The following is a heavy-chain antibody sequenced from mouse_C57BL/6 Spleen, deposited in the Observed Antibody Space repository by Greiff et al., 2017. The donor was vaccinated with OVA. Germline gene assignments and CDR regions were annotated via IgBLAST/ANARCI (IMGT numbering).Heavy chain of an antibody. J-gene: IGHJ4*01. CDR2: ISSGSSTI. CDR1: GFTFSDYG. V-gene: IGHV5-17*01. Sequence: EVQLVESGGGLVKPGGSLKLSCAASGFTFSDYGMHWVRQAPEKGLEWVAYISSGSSTIYYADTVKGRFTISRDNAKNTLFLQMADLGSEDTAMYYCARRGGTRYYYAMDYWGQGTSVTVSS. CDR3: ARRGGTRYYYAMDY. D-gene: IGHD3-3*01.